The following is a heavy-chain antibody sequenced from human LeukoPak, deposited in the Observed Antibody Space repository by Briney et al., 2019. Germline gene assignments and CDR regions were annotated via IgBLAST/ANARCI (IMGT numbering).Heavy chain of an antibody. CDR1: GFTFSSYG. V-gene: IGHV3-30*02. Sequence: PGGSLRLSCAASGFTFSSYGMHWVRQAPGKGLEWVAFIRYDGSNKYYADSVKGRFTISRDNSKNTLYLQMNSLRAEDTAVYYCAKIWFGELFLPRFNGMDVWGQGTTVTVSS. CDR2: IRYDGSNK. D-gene: IGHD3-10*01. CDR3: AKIWFGELFLPRFNGMDV. J-gene: IGHJ6*02.